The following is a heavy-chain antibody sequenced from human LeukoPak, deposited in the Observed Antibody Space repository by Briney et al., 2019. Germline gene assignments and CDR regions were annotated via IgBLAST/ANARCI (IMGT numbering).Heavy chain of an antibody. D-gene: IGHD1-7*01. V-gene: IGHV3-7*02. J-gene: IGHJ4*02. Sequence: GGSLRLSCAVSGFSFSGHWMNWDRQAPGKGLEWVADIKYDGSEKYYVDSVEGRFTISRDNAKNSLSLQMNNLRVEDTAVYYCATRNSLDYWGQGTLVTVSS. CDR1: GFSFSGHW. CDR2: IKYDGSEK. CDR3: ATRNSLDY.